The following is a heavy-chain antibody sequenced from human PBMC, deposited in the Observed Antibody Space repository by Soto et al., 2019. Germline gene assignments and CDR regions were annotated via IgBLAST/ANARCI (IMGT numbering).Heavy chain of an antibody. CDR1: GGSISSSSYY. CDR3: ARSPRTSKPGRFDI. Sequence: PSETLSLTCTVPGGSISSSSYYWGWIRQPPGKGLEWIGSIYYSGSTYYNPSLKSRVTISVDTSKNQFSLKLSSVTAADTAVYYCARSPRTSKPGRFDIWGQGTMVTV. J-gene: IGHJ3*02. V-gene: IGHV4-39*01. CDR2: IYYSGST.